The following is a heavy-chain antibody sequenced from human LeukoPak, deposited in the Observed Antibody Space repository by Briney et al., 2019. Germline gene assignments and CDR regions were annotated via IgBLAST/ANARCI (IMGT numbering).Heavy chain of an antibody. CDR3: AAIVVVAATPDY. J-gene: IGHJ4*02. V-gene: IGHV3-23*01. D-gene: IGHD2-15*01. CDR1: GFTFSSYA. CDR2: ISGSGGST. Sequence: GGSLRLSCAASGFTFSSYAMSWVRQAPGKGLEWVSAISGSGGSTYYADSVKGRFTISRDNSKNTLCLQMNSLRAEDTAVYYCAAIVVVAATPDYWGQGTLVTVSS.